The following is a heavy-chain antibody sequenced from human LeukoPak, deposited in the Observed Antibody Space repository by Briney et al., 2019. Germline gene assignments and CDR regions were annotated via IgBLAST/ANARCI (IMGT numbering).Heavy chain of an antibody. D-gene: IGHD3-10*01. CDR2: INHSGST. CDR3: ARPSRRSYYGSGSYSAWFDP. CDR1: GYSISSGYY. V-gene: IGHV4-38-2*02. J-gene: IGHJ5*02. Sequence: PSETLSLTCTVSGYSISSGYYWSWIRQPPGKGLEWIGEINHSGSTNYNPSLKSRVTISVDTSKNQFSLKLSSVTAADTAVNYCARPSRRSYYGSGSYSAWFDPWGQGTLVTVSS.